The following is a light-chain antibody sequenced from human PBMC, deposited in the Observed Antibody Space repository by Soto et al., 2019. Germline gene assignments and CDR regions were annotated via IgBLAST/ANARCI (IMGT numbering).Light chain of an antibody. V-gene: IGLV2-14*03. J-gene: IGLJ2*01. Sequence: QSALTQPASVSGSPGQSIAISCTGTNSDVGGYNYVSWYQQHPGKAPKLMIYDVTNRPSGVSNRFSGSKSDNTASLTISGLQAEDEADYYCSSYTSSKTVVFGGRTKVTVL. CDR3: SSYTSSKTVV. CDR1: NSDVGGYNY. CDR2: DVT.